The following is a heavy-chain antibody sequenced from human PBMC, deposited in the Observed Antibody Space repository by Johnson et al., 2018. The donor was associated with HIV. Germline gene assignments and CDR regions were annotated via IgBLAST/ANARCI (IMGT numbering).Heavy chain of an antibody. CDR2: IKQAGSEK. D-gene: IGHD5-18*01. CDR1: GFTFSSYW. V-gene: IGHV3-7*03. CDR3: ARGFEDTAMGDDAFDI. J-gene: IGHJ3*02. Sequence: VQLVESGGGLVQPGGSLRLSCAASGFTFSSYWMSWVRQAPGKGLEWVANIKQAGSEKYYVDSVKGRFTISRDISKNSLYLQMNSRRAEDTAVYYCARGFEDTAMGDDAFDIWGQGTMVTVSS.